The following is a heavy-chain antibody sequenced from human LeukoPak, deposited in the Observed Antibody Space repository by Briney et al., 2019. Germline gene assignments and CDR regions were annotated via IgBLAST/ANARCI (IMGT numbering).Heavy chain of an antibody. CDR3: ARGGAAAGDFDY. CDR1: GGSISSGSYY. D-gene: IGHD6-13*01. CDR2: IYTSGST. J-gene: IGHJ4*02. Sequence: SETLSLTCTVSGGSISSGSYYWRWIRQPAGKRLEWIGRIYTSGSTNYNPSLKSRVTISVDTSKNQFSLKLSSVTAADTAVYYCARGGAAAGDFDYWGQGTLVTVSS. V-gene: IGHV4-61*02.